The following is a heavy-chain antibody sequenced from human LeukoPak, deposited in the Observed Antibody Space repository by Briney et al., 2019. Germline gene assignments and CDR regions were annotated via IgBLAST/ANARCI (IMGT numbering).Heavy chain of an antibody. Sequence: GESLKISFKGSGYGSGYSFTSHWIAWVRQMPGKGLEWMGIIYPRDSNTIYSPSFQGQVTISVDTSINTAYLQWISLKASDTAMCYCARHPIAAGGAYNWFDPWGQGTLVTVSS. D-gene: IGHD6-13*01. V-gene: IGHV5-51*01. CDR3: ARHPIAAGGAYNWFDP. CDR2: IYPRDSNT. CDR1: GYSFTSHW. J-gene: IGHJ5*02.